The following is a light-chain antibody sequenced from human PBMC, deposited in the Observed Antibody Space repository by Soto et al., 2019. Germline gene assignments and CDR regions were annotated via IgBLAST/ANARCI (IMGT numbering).Light chain of an antibody. J-gene: IGLJ3*02. CDR2: SNN. Sequence: QSVLTQPPSASGTPGQRVTISCSGSSSNIGSNAVNWYQQLPGTAPTLLIYSNNQRPSGVPDRFSGSKSGTSASLAVNGLQSEDEADYSCSSYAGSNNWVFGGGTKLTVL. CDR3: SSYAGSNNWV. V-gene: IGLV1-44*01. CDR1: SSNIGSNA.